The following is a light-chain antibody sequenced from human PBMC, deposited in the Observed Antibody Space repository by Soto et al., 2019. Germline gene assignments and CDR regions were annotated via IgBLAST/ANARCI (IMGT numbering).Light chain of an antibody. V-gene: IGLV2-23*02. Sequence: QSALTQVASVSGSPGQSITISCTGTSSDVGTFNLVSWYQQHPGKAPRLMIYDVIKRPAGVSNRFSGSKSGDTVSLTIPGVQGEDEADYDCGSYAGSSDYVFGTGTKVTVL. J-gene: IGLJ1*01. CDR2: DVI. CDR3: GSYAGSSDYV. CDR1: SSDVGTFNL.